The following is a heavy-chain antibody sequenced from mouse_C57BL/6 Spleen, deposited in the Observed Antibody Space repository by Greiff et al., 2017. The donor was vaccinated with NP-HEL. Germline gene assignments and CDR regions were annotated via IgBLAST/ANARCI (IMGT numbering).Heavy chain of an antibody. V-gene: IGHV1-26*01. CDR2: INPNNGGT. CDR3: ARRGADGYPFAY. CDR1: GYTFTDYY. D-gene: IGHD2-3*01. J-gene: IGHJ3*01. Sequence: VQLQQSGPELVKPGASVKISCKASGYTFTDYYMNWVKQSHGKSLEWIGDINPNNGGTSYNQKFKGKATLTVDKSSSTAYMELRSLTSEDSAVYYCARRGADGYPFAYWGQGTLVTVSA.